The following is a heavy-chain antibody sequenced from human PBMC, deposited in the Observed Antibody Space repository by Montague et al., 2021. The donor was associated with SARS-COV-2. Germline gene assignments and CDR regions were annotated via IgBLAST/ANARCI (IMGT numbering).Heavy chain of an antibody. V-gene: IGHV4-61*08. CDR3: ARVSLAAAATRSDY. CDR1: GGSVSSGGYY. CDR2: IYYSGST. Sequence: SETLSLTCTVSGGSVSSGGYYWSWIRQPPGKGLEWIGYIYYSGSTKYNPSLKSRVTISLDTSKNQFSLKLTSVAAADTAVYYCARVSLAAAATRSDYWGQGTPVTVSS. J-gene: IGHJ4*02. D-gene: IGHD6-13*01.